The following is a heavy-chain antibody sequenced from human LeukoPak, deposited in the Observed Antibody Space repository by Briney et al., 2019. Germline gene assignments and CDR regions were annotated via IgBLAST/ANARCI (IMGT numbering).Heavy chain of an antibody. J-gene: IGHJ4*02. D-gene: IGHD3-16*02. Sequence: GGSLRLSCAASGFTFTNAWMSWVRQAPGKGLEWVGHIKSKTDGGTTDYAAPVKGRFTISRDDPKNTLFLQMNSLKTEDTAVYYCTTDRKYRATTAGFDYWGQGTLVTVSS. V-gene: IGHV3-15*01. CDR3: TTDRKYRATTAGFDY. CDR1: GFTFTNAW. CDR2: IKSKTDGGTT.